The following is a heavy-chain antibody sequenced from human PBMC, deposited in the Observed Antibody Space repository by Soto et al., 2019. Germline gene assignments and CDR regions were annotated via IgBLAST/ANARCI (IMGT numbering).Heavy chain of an antibody. D-gene: IGHD3-22*01. CDR2: IHYSGST. V-gene: IGHV4-31*03. J-gene: IGHJ5*02. CDR3: ARDYYDSSGYYYVIDP. Sequence: QVQLQESGPGLVKPSQTLSLTCTVSGGSISSGGYYWSWIRQHPGKGLEWIGYIHYSGSTYYNPSLKSRVTISVDTSKNQFSLKLSSVTAADTAVYYCARDYYDSSGYYYVIDPWGQGTLVTVSS. CDR1: GGSISSGGYY.